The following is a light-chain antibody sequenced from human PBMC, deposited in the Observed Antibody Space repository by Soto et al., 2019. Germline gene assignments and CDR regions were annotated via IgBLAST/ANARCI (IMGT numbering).Light chain of an antibody. CDR3: AAWDDSLV. J-gene: IGLJ2*01. CDR1: SSNIGSNY. CDR2: RNN. V-gene: IGLV1-47*01. Sequence: QSVLTQPPSASGTPGQRVTISCSGSSSNIGSNYVYWYQQLPGTAPKLLIYRNNQRPSGVPDRFSGSKSGTSASLAISGLRSEVEADYYCAAWDDSLVFGGGTKVTVL.